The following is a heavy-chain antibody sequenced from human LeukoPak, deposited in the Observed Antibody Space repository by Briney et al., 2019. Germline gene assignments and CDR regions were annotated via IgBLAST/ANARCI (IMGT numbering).Heavy chain of an antibody. J-gene: IGHJ6*02. V-gene: IGHV4-61*02. CDR1: GGSISSGSYY. CDR3: AREPDYYYYGMDV. Sequence: PSQTLSLTCTVSGGSISSGSYYGSWIRQPAGKGLEWIGRIYTSGSTNYNPSLKSRVTISVDTSKNQFSLKLSSVTAADTAVYYCAREPDYYYYGMDVWGQGTTVTVSS. D-gene: IGHD1-14*01. CDR2: IYTSGST.